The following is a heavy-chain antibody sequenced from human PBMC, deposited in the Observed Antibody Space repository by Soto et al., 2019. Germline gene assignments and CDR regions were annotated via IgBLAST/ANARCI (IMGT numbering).Heavy chain of an antibody. D-gene: IGHD3-10*01. Sequence: QLQLQESGPGLVKPSETLSLTCTVSGGSISSSSYYWGWIRQPPGKGLEWIGSIYYSGSTYYNPSLQSRVTISVDTSKNQFSLKLSSVTAADTAVYYCARLGLRVWFGELLPNWFDPWGQGTLVTVSS. CDR2: IYYSGST. V-gene: IGHV4-39*01. CDR3: ARLGLRVWFGELLPNWFDP. J-gene: IGHJ5*02. CDR1: GGSISSSSYY.